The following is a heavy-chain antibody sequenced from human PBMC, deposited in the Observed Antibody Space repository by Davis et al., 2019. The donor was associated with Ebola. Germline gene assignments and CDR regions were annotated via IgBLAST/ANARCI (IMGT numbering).Heavy chain of an antibody. CDR3: ARAGIGGGYSGYDSPYYYGMDV. CDR1: GFTFSNYD. J-gene: IGHJ6*02. V-gene: IGHV3-13*01. Sequence: GESLKISCAASGFTFSNYDMHWVRQITGKGLEWVSAIGTAGDTYYPGSVKGRFTISRDNSKNTLYLQMNSLRAEDTAVYYCARAGIGGGYSGYDSPYYYGMDVWGQGTTVTVSS. CDR2: IGTAGDT. D-gene: IGHD5-12*01.